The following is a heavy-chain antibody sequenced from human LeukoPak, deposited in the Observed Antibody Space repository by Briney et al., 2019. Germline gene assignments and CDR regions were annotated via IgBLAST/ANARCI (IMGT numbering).Heavy chain of an antibody. CDR1: VTPSAVVVTT. Sequence: SETLSSPALSLVTPSAVVVTTGAGSASPQGRGWSGLGKSISGSTNFNPSLKSRVTISVDTSKNQFSLKLSSVTAADTAVYYCARSNPLYCGGDCSTSEQETYYFDYWGQGTLVTVSS. CDR2: SISGST. D-gene: IGHD2-21*02. J-gene: IGHJ4*02. V-gene: IGHV4-39*07. CDR3: ARSNPLYCGGDCSTSEQETYYFDY.